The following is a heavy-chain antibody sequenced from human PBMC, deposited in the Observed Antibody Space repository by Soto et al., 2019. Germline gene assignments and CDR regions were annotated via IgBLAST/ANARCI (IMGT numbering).Heavy chain of an antibody. J-gene: IGHJ4*02. CDR1: GYTISRGS. V-gene: IGHV3-21*01. CDR3: ARVAY. CDR2: SSSGSSDT. Sequence: GETLCLTCDASGYTISRGSINWVRQVPREGLEWVAASSSGSSDTWYDDSVKGRVIISRDNAQNHLFLQMNTLSPDDTAMYYCARVAYWGPGTQVTVSS.